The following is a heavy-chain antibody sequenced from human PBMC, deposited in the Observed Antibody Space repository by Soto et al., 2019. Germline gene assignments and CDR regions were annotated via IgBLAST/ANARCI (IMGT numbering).Heavy chain of an antibody. CDR3: ARAFRGVAVTPF. V-gene: IGHV3-49*03. Sequence: PGGSLRLSCTASGFNFGDYAMSWLRQAPGNGLEWVSFIKSKTYGGAIEYAASVKGRFTISRDDSKSVAYLQMDSLKTEDTAVYYCARAFRGVAVTPFWGQGTMVTVSS. CDR1: GFNFGDYA. CDR2: IKSKTYGGAI. J-gene: IGHJ3*01. D-gene: IGHD6-19*01.